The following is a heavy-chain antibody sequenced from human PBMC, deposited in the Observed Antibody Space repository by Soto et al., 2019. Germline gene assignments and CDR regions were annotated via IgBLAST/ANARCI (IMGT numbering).Heavy chain of an antibody. CDR1: GGSFSGYY. CDR3: ARGLSFCTNGVCYNGSDWFDP. D-gene: IGHD2-8*01. V-gene: IGHV4-34*01. CDR2: INHSGST. Sequence: QVQLQQWGAGLLKPSETLSLTCAVYGGSFSGYYWSWIRQPPGKGLEWIGEINHSGSTNYNPSLKSRVTISVDTSKNQFSLKLSSVTAADTAVYYCARGLSFCTNGVCYNGSDWFDPWGQGTLVTVSS. J-gene: IGHJ5*02.